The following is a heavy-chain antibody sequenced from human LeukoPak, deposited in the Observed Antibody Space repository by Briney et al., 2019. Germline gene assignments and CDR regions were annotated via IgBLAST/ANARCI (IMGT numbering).Heavy chain of an antibody. CDR3: ARDEIYYDILTGYRHFDY. D-gene: IGHD3-9*01. CDR2: ISGIDSLR. CDR1: DLSFTTYE. Sequence: PGGSLRLSCSISDLSFTTYEVNWFRQAPGTGLEWVSYISGIDSLRLYADSVKGRFTISRGDARNSVYLQMNSLRAEDTAVYYCARDEIYYDILTGYRHFDYWGQGTLVTVFS. J-gene: IGHJ4*02. V-gene: IGHV3-48*03.